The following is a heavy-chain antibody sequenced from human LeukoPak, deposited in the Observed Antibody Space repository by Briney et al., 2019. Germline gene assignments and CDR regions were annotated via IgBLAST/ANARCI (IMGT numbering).Heavy chain of an antibody. V-gene: IGHV3-23*01. D-gene: IGHD3-10*01. CDR1: GFTSSSYA. CDR3: AKDRGRTDYYGSGSPTYYFDY. J-gene: IGHJ4*02. CDR2: ISGSGGST. Sequence: GGSLRLSCAASGFTSSSYAMSWVRQAPGKGLEWVSAISGSGGSTYYADSVKGRFTISRDNSKNTLYLQMNSLRAEDTAVYYCAKDRGRTDYYGSGSPTYYFDYWGQGTLVTVSS.